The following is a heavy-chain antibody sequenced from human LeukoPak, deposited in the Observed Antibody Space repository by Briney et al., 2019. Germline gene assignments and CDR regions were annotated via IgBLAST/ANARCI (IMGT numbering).Heavy chain of an antibody. Sequence: SETLSLTCNVSGGSISSYYWSWIRQPPGKGLEWIGYIDYSGSTDYNPSLKSRVTISVDTSENQLSLKLRSVTAADTAVYYCARDSGYYDMWRGYSENWFDPWGQGTLVTVSS. D-gene: IGHD3-3*01. CDR1: GGSISSYY. J-gene: IGHJ5*02. CDR2: IDYSGST. CDR3: ARDSGYYDMWRGYSENWFDP. V-gene: IGHV4-59*01.